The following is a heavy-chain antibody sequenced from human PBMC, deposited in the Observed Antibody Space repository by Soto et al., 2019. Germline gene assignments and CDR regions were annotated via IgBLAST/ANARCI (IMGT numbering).Heavy chain of an antibody. CDR2: IYHSGST. CDR1: GGSISSGGYS. V-gene: IGHV4-30-2*01. J-gene: IGHJ6*02. CDR3: AGLRPLILAGTSYYHALDV. Sequence: SETLSLTCAVSGGSISSGGYSWSWIRQPPGKGLEWIGYIYHSGSTYYNPSLKSRVTISIDMSENQFSLKLSSVTAADTAVYYCAGLRPLILAGTSYYHALDVWAQGTTVTVSS. D-gene: IGHD6-19*01.